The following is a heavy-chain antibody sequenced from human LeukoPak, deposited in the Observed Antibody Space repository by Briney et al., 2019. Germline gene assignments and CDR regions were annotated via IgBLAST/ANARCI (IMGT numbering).Heavy chain of an antibody. D-gene: IGHD6-19*01. J-gene: IGHJ4*02. CDR3: AGDRNSDWYSPLDY. CDR2: ITATGDTA. Sequence: GGSLRLSCVASGFTFTKCAMSWIRQAPGKGLEWVAIITATGDTAYYADSVKGRFTISRDNSRNTVYMQMDSLRAEDAAIYYCAGDRNSDWYSPLDYWGQGSQVTVSP. V-gene: IGHV3-23*01. CDR1: GFTFTKCA.